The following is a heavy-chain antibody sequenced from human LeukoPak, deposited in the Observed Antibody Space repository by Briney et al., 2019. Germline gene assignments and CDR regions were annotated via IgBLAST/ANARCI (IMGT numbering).Heavy chain of an antibody. V-gene: IGHV3-33*01. CDR2: VSYDGSNK. J-gene: IGHJ2*01. Sequence: GRALRLSCAASGLTFSSYGMHWVRQAPGKGLEWVAVVSYDGSNKYYADSVKGRFAVSRDNSKNTLNLQMNSLRAEDTAVYYCARGLGIWYFDLWGRGTLVTVSP. CDR1: GLTFSSYG. CDR3: ARGLGIWYFDL.